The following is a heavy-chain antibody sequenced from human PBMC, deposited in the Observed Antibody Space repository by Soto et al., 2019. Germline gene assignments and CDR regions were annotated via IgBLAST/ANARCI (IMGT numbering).Heavy chain of an antibody. D-gene: IGHD3-10*01. J-gene: IGHJ4*02. CDR3: AGGLNYYGSGSYLGY. CDR2: IYHSGST. V-gene: IGHV4-4*01. Sequence: SETLSLTCAVSGGSISSSNWWSWVRQPPGKGLEWIGEIYHSGSTNYNPSLKSRVTISVDKSKNQFSLKLSSVTAADTAVYCCAGGLNYYGSGSYLGYWGQGTLVTVSS. CDR1: GGSISSSNW.